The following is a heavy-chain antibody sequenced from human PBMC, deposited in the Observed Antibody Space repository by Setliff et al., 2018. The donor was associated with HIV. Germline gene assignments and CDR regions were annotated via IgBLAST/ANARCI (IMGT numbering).Heavy chain of an antibody. D-gene: IGHD3-22*01. J-gene: IGHJ3*01. CDR2: IHTSGTT. CDR3: ATVGIFFDSDSYQVYVFDV. CDR1: GGSISNYH. Sequence: KASETLSLTCTVSGGSISNYHLTWIRQSPGKGLEWIGYIHTSGTTNYNASLKSRVTISLDPSETQMSLKLSSVTAADTAVYFCATVGIFFDSDSYQVYVFDVWGPGTVVTVSS. V-gene: IGHV4-4*08.